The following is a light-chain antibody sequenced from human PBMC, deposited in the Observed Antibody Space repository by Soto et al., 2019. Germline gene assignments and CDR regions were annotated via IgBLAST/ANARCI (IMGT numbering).Light chain of an antibody. V-gene: IGKV3-20*01. J-gene: IGKJ4*01. CDR2: GAS. CDR1: QSVSSSY. Sequence: EIVLTQSPGTLSLSPGERATLSCRASQSVSSSYLAWYQQKPGQAPRLLIYGASSRATGIPDRFSGSGSGTDFTLTISRLEPEDFAVYYCQQYGSSPVLTFGGGTKAEIK. CDR3: QQYGSSPVLT.